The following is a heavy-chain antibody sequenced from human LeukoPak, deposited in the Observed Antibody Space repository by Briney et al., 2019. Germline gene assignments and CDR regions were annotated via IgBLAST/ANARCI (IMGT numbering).Heavy chain of an antibody. CDR3: ARGREVTRDFDY. CDR1: GGSISTYY. V-gene: IGHV4-59*12. J-gene: IGHJ4*02. Sequence: KPSETLSLTCTVSGGSISTYYWSWIRQPPGKGLEWIGYIYNSGSTNYNPSLKSRLTISVDTSKSQFSLKLSSVTAADTSVYYCARGREVTRDFDYWGQGTLVSVSS. D-gene: IGHD4-23*01. CDR2: IYNSGST.